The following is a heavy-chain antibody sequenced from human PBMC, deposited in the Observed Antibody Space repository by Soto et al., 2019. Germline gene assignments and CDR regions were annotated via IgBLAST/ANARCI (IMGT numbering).Heavy chain of an antibody. D-gene: IGHD3-22*01. V-gene: IGHV1-46*01. CDR2: IDPSGGAP. CDR1: GYTFTTYY. CDR3: ARVPYDTTAYDAF. Sequence: QVQLVQSGAEVKRPGASVRISCKASGYTFTTYYIHWVRQAPGQGLEWMGIIDPSGGAPTYAQNCQGRITMTRDTSANVFYLTLSSLRSDDTAVYYCARVPYDTTAYDAFWGQGTLVTVSS. J-gene: IGHJ4*02.